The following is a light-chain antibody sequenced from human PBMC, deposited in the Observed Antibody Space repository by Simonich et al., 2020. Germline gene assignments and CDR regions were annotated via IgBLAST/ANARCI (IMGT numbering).Light chain of an antibody. CDR2: EGS. V-gene: IGLV2-23*03. Sequence: QSALTQPAPVSGSPGQSITISCSGPSSDVGGYNLVSWSQQHPGKAPKLMIYEGSKRPSGVSNRLSASKSGNTASLTISGLQAEDEADYYCCSYAGSSTFVVFGGGTKLTVL. CDR3: CSYAGSSTFVV. J-gene: IGLJ2*01. CDR1: SSDVGGYNL.